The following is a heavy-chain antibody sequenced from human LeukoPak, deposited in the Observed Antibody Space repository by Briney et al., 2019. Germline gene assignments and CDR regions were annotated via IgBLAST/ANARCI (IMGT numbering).Heavy chain of an antibody. J-gene: IGHJ4*02. CDR3: ARDRYGSGSYWLDY. CDR1: GFTFSSYS. D-gene: IGHD3-10*01. Sequence: GGSLRLSCAASGFTFSSYSMNWVRQAPGKGLEWVSYISSSSSTIYYADSVKGRFTISRDNAKNSLYLQMNSLRAEDTAVYYCARDRYGSGSYWLDYWGQGTLVTVSS. V-gene: IGHV3-48*01. CDR2: ISSSSSTI.